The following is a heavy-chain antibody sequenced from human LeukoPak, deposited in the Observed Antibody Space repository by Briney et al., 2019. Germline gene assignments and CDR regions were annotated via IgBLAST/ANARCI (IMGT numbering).Heavy chain of an antibody. CDR3: AREEVDTTIADS. CDR1: GASINSRSHY. CDR2: IFYSGST. D-gene: IGHD5-18*01. V-gene: IGHV4-39*07. Sequence: SETLSLTCTVSGASINSRSHYWGWIRQSPGKGLEWIGSIFYSGSTYYSPPLKSRVTISMDTSRNHFSLKLTSVTAADTAVYYCAREEVDTTIADSWGQGTLVTVSS. J-gene: IGHJ4*02.